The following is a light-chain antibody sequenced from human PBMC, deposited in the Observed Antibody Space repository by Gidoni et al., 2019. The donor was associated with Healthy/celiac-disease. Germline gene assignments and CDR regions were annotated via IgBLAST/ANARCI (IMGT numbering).Light chain of an antibody. CDR2: GAA. V-gene: IGKV3-20*01. J-gene: IGKJ4*01. Sequence: DIVLTQSPGTLSLSPGERATLSCRASQSVSSSYLAWYQQKPGQAPRLLIYGAASRATGIPDRFSGSGSGTDFTLTISRLEPEDFAVYYCQQYGSSPRLTFXGXTKVEIK. CDR1: QSVSSSY. CDR3: QQYGSSPRLT.